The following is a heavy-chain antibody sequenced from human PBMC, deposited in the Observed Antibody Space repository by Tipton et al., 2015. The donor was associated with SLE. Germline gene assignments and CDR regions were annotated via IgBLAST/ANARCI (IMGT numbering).Heavy chain of an antibody. D-gene: IGHD6-6*01. J-gene: IGHJ6*03. CDR3: ARCGSSLTWDYYYMDV. CDR2: IYYSGST. V-gene: IGHV4-59*12. CDR1: GGSISSYY. Sequence: LRLSCTVSGGSISSYYWSWIRQPPGKGLEWIGYIYYSGSTNYNPSLKSRATISADTSKNQFSLKLSSVTAADTAVYYCARCGSSLTWDYYYMDVWGKGTTVTISS.